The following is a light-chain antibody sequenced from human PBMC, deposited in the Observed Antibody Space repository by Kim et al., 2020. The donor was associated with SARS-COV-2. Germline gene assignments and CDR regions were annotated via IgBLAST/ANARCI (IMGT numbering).Light chain of an antibody. CDR1: ETVNKY. J-gene: IGKJ5*01. Sequence: DIQMTQTPSSLSASVGDRVTITCRASETVNKYVSWYQQKPGKAPNLLIYEATSLQSGVPSRFRGSASGTDFTLTISSLQPEDFATYYCQRTYRTSSAFGQGARLEIK. CDR2: EAT. V-gene: IGKV1-39*01. CDR3: QRTYRTSSA.